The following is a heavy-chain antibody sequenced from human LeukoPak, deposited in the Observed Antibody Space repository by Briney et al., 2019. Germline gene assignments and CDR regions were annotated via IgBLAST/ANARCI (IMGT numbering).Heavy chain of an antibody. V-gene: IGHV3-21*01. CDR1: GFTFSSYS. Sequence: GGSLRLSCAASGFTFSSYSMNWVRQAPGKGLEWVSSISSSSSYIYYADSVKGRFTISRDNAKNSLYLQMNSLRAEDTAVYYCAREIGRDGYNRGYYYMDVWGKGTTVTVSS. CDR3: AREIGRDGYNRGYYYMDV. J-gene: IGHJ6*03. D-gene: IGHD5-24*01. CDR2: ISSSSSYI.